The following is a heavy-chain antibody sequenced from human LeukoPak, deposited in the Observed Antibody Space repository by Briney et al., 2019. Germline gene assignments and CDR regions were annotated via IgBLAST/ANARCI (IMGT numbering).Heavy chain of an antibody. D-gene: IGHD5-18*01. CDR3: ARDQNTAMAHYFDY. Sequence: GASVKVSCKASGYTFTGHYMHWVRQAPGQGLEWMGGIIPIFGTANYAQKFQGRVTITADESTSTAYMELSSLRSEDTAVYYCARDQNTAMAHYFDYWGQGTLVTVST. J-gene: IGHJ4*02. CDR2: IIPIFGTA. CDR1: GYTFTGHY. V-gene: IGHV1-69*13.